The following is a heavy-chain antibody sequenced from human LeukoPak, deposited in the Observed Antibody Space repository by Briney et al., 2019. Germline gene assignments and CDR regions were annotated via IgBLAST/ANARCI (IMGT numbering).Heavy chain of an antibody. Sequence: GGSLRLSCAASGFTFSSYWMSWVRQAPGKGLEWVAIMKQDGSEKYYVDSVKGRFTISRDNAKNTLYLQMNSLRAEDTAVYYCARAGAGGSYELDYWGQGTLVTVSS. CDR3: ARAGAGGSYELDY. CDR1: GFTFSSYW. CDR2: MKQDGSEK. J-gene: IGHJ4*02. V-gene: IGHV3-7*01. D-gene: IGHD1-26*01.